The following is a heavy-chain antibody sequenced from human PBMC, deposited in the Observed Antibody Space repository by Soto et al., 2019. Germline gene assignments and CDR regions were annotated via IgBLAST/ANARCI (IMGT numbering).Heavy chain of an antibody. V-gene: IGHV3-48*01. D-gene: IGHD3-10*01. CDR1: GFTFSSYS. J-gene: IGHJ2*01. CDR2: ISSSSSTI. Sequence: EVQLVESGGGLVQPGGSLRLSCAASGFTFSSYSMNWVRQAPGKGLEWVSYISSSSSTIYYADSVKGRFTISRDNAKNSLYLQMNSLRAEDTAVYYCAIGSGSWYFDLWGRGTLVTVSS. CDR3: AIGSGSWYFDL.